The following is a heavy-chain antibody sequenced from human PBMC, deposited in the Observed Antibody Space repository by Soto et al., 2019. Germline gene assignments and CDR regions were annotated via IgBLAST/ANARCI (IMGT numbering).Heavy chain of an antibody. D-gene: IGHD6-6*01. CDR2: ISGSGGST. V-gene: IGHV3-23*01. CDR3: ASRYSSSSLYYFDY. CDR1: GFTFSSYA. J-gene: IGHJ4*02. Sequence: PGGSLRLSCAASGFTFSSYAMSWFRQAPGKGLEWVSAISGSGGSTYYADSVKGRFTISRDNSKNTLYLQMNSLRAEDTAVYYCASRYSSSSLYYFDYWGQGTLVTVSS.